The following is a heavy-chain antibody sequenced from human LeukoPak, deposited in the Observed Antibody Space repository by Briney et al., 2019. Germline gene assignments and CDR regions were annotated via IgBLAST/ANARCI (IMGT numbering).Heavy chain of an antibody. CDR3: ARDSDGMDV. CDR2: INPNSGGT. V-gene: IGHV1-2*02. D-gene: IGHD3-10*01. J-gene: IGHJ6*02. CDR1: GYTFTGYY. Sequence: ASVKVSCKASGYTFTGYYLFWVRQAPGQGLEWMGWINPNSGGTNYGQEFQGRVTMTRDTSISTAYMELSRLRSDDTAAYYCARDSDGMDVWGQGTTVTVSS.